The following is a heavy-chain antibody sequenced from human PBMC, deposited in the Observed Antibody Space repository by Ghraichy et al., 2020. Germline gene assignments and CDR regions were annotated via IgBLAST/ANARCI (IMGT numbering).Heavy chain of an antibody. J-gene: IGHJ5*02. V-gene: IGHV3-30*18. Sequence: GGSLRLSCAASGFTFSSYGMHWVRQAPGKGLEWVAVISYDGSNKYYADSVKGRFTISRDNSKNTLYLQMNSLRAEDTAVYYCAKDLEDYSNLLEAWFDPWGEGNLVXVSS. D-gene: IGHD4-11*01. CDR2: ISYDGSNK. CDR3: AKDLEDYSNLLEAWFDP. CDR1: GFTFSSYG.